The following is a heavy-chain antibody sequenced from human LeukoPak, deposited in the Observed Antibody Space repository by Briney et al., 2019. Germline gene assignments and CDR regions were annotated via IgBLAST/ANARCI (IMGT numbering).Heavy chain of an antibody. Sequence: SQTLSLTCTVSGGSISSGSYYWSWIRQPAGKGLEWIGRIYYSGSTYYNPSLKSRVTISVDTSKNQFSLKLSSVTAADTAVYYCARLFSYSSGWLGAFDIWGQGTMVTVSS. J-gene: IGHJ3*02. CDR2: IYYSGST. D-gene: IGHD6-19*01. CDR3: ARLFSYSSGWLGAFDI. V-gene: IGHV4-61*02. CDR1: GGSISSGSYY.